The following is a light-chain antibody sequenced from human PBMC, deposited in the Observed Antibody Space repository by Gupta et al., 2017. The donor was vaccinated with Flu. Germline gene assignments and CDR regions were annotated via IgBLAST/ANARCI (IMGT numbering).Light chain of an antibody. Sequence: SITISCTGTSSDVGNNTLVSCHQQPPATAPHLMFYDGPRRPSVVSTRSSCSKSGNTALLTSSVLQADEAGDYYCCSYAGLHTFVFGGGTKVTVL. J-gene: IGLJ2*01. CDR3: CSYAGLHTFV. V-gene: IGLV2-23*01. CDR2: DGP. CDR1: SSDVGNNTL.